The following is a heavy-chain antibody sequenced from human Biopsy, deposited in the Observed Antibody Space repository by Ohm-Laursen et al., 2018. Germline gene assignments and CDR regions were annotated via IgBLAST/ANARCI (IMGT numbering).Heavy chain of an antibody. CDR1: GGSVNSDSSY. CDR2: IYFTGRT. Sequence: TLSLTCAVSGGSVNSDSSYWSWIRQPPGKGLEWIGYIYFTGRTSYNPSLKSRVTMSVNTSKKQFSLRLSSVTAADTAVYYCASAGYNPDWNFDLWGRGTRVTVSS. V-gene: IGHV4-61*01. J-gene: IGHJ2*01. D-gene: IGHD5-24*01. CDR3: ASAGYNPDWNFDL.